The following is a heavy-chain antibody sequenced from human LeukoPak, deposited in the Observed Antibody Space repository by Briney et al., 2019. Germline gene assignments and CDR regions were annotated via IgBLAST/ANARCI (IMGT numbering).Heavy chain of an antibody. CDR1: GFTFDDYG. Sequence: GGSLRLSCAASGFTFDDYGMSWVRQAPGKGLEWVSGINWNGGSTGYADSVKGRFTISRDNAKNSLYLQMNSLRDEDTALYYCARVHTAVAGPIYYYYMDVWGKGTTVTVSS. V-gene: IGHV3-20*04. CDR3: ARVHTAVAGPIYYYYMDV. CDR2: INWNGGST. J-gene: IGHJ6*03. D-gene: IGHD6-19*01.